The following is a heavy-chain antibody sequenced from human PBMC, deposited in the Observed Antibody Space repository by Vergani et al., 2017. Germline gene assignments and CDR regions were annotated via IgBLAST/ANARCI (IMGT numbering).Heavy chain of an antibody. V-gene: IGHV3-74*03. D-gene: IGHD2-2*01. CDR2: ISPDGRTT. CDR1: GFSFRTFS. J-gene: IGHJ4*02. CDR3: ARGRGYCSSTSCYYFDY. Sequence: DVDLVESGGGFVQPGGSRRLSCAASGFSFRTFSMFWVRQPPGKGLAWVSKISPDGRTTEYADSVRGRFTISRDNANSMLYLQMNSLRAEDTAVYYCARGRGYCSSTSCYYFDYWGQGTLVTVSS.